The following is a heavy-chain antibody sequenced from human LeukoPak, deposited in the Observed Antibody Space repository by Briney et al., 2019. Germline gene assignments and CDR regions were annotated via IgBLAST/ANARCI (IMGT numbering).Heavy chain of an antibody. CDR1: GYTFTSYD. D-gene: IGHD2-2*01. CDR3: ARDLCSSSSCSNWFDP. V-gene: IGHV1-18*01. Sequence: ASVKVSCKASGYTFTSYDINWVRQAPGQGLEWMGWISGNNGNTKYAQKFQGRVTMTTDTSTSTAYMELRSLRSDDTAVFYCARDLCSSSSCSNWFDPWGQGTLVTVSS. CDR2: ISGNNGNT. J-gene: IGHJ5*02.